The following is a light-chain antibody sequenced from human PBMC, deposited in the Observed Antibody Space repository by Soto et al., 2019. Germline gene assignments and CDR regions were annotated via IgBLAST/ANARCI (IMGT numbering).Light chain of an antibody. V-gene: IGKV4-1*01. J-gene: IGKJ2*01. CDR1: QSVLYSSNNKNY. CDR3: QQYESTPPT. CDR2: WAS. Sequence: DIVMTQSPDSLAVSLGERATINCKSSQSVLYSSNNKNYLAWYQQRPGQPPKLLIYWASTRESGVPDRFSGSGYGTDFTRTITSLQAEDVADYYCQQYESTPPTFGQGTKLEIK.